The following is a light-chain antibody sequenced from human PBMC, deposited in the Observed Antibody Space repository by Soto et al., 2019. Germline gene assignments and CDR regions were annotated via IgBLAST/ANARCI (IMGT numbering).Light chain of an antibody. CDR3: QQYNSYSQT. CDR1: HTISSW. V-gene: IGKV1-5*01. Sequence: DIQMTQSPSTLSGSVGDRVTITCRASHTISSWLAWYQQRPGKAPKLLIYDASSLESGVPSRFSGSGSGTEFTLTISSLQPDDFATYYCQQYNSYSQTFGQGTKVDIK. CDR2: DAS. J-gene: IGKJ1*01.